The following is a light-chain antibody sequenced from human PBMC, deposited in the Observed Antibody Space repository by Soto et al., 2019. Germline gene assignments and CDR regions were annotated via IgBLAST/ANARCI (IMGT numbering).Light chain of an antibody. CDR2: GAS. CDR3: QHNRNLPVT. CDR1: QSVNSDD. Sequence: VLTQSPGTLSLFPGERATLFCRAGQSVNSDDLAWYQQKPGQAPRLLIYGASSRGTGVPDRFSGSGSGTDFTLTNNGMEPEDVAMYYCQHNRNLPVTFGGGTKVEI. V-gene: IGKV3-20*01. J-gene: IGKJ4*01.